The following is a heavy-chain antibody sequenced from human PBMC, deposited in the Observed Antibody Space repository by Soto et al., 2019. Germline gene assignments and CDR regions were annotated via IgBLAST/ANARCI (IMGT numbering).Heavy chain of an antibody. CDR1: GGSFSGYY. CDR3: ARSGPLPQH. J-gene: IGHJ1*01. CDR2: INHSGST. D-gene: IGHD3-10*01. Sequence: LEIPSLTHTVYGGSFSGYYWSWIRPPPGKGLEWIGEINHSGSTNYNPSLKSRVTISVDTSKNQFSLKLSSVTAADTAVYYCARSGPLPQHWGQGTLVTVSS. V-gene: IGHV4-34*01.